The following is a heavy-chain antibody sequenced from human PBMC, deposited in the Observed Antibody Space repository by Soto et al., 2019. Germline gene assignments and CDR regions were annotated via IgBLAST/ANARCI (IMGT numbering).Heavy chain of an antibody. CDR3: ARDSSGKSSYYYYGMDV. Sequence: QVRLEESGGGVVQPGRSLRLSCEGSGFIFNNYAMHWVRQAPGKGLEWVAVISYDGYNQYYAVSVKGRFTISRDNSKNTLYLQMNSLRGEDTAMDYCARDSSGKSSYYYYGMDVWGQGTTVTVSS. V-gene: IGHV3-30*04. D-gene: IGHD3-22*01. CDR2: ISYDGYNQ. CDR1: GFIFNNYA. J-gene: IGHJ6*02.